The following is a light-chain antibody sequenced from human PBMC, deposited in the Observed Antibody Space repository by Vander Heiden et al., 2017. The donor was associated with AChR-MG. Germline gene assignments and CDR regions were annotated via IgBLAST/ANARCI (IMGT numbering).Light chain of an antibody. J-gene: IGLJ2*01. V-gene: IGLV1-44*01. CDR3: AAWDDSLNGLL. CDR2: GDN. CDR1: SSNIGSNH. Sequence: QSVLTQLRLASGTPGQKVTSSCSGSSSNIGSNHVNSYQPLPGTARNLLIDGDNQRPSGVPARFSASKTGTSASLAISGLQSEDESDYYGAAWDDSLNGLLFGGVTKLTVL.